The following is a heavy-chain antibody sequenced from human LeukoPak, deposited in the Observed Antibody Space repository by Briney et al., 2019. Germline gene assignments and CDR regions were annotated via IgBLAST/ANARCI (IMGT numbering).Heavy chain of an antibody. CDR3: ARTLGLLWFGECYMDV. CDR2: INPNSGGT. J-gene: IGHJ6*03. CDR1: GYTFTCYY. D-gene: IGHD3-10*01. V-gene: IGHV1-2*02. Sequence: ASVKVSCKASGYTFTCYYMHWVRQAPGQGLEWMGWINPNSGGTNYAQKFQGRVTMTRDTSISTAYMELSRLRSDDTAVYYCARTLGLLWFGECYMDVWGKGTTVTVSS.